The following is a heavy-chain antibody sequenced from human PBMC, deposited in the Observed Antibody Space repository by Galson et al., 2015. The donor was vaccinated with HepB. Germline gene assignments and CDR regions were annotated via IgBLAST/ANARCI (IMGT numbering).Heavy chain of an antibody. CDR2: ISNSGGPT. CDR1: GFTFRNYA. D-gene: IGHD3-16*02. Sequence: SLRLSCAASGFTFRNYAMSWVRQAPGKGLEWVSTISNSGGPTYYVGSVTGRFTISSDNSKNTLFLQMTNLRAEDTAIDYLARTLDDYIWGNDRYYYGMDLWGQGTRVTVSS. CDR3: ARTLDDYIWGNDRYYYGMDL. J-gene: IGHJ6*02. V-gene: IGHV3-23*01.